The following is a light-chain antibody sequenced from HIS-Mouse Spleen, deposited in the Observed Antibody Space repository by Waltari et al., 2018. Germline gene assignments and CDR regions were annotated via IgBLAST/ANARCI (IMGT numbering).Light chain of an antibody. J-gene: IGLJ3*02. CDR2: DVS. CDR1: HLCMKI. Sequence: SYVLSQPPSVSVAPGQTARITCGGRHLCMKIEPWYQQKPGQAPVLVVYDVSDRPSGFPERFSGSNSGNTATLTISRVEAGDEADYYCQVWDSSSDHWVFGGGTKLTVL. CDR3: QVWDSSSDHWV. V-gene: IGLV3-21*02.